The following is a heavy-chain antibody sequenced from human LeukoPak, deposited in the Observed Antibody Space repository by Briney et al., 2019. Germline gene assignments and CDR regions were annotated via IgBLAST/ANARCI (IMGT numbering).Heavy chain of an antibody. J-gene: IGHJ4*02. CDR2: IRSKAYGGTT. D-gene: IGHD3-10*01. Sequence: GGSLRLSCTASGFTFGDYAMGWVRQAPGKGLEWVGFIRSKAYGGTTEYAASVKGRFTISRDDSKSIAYLQMNSLKTEDTAVYYCTRGFLMVRGVIDYWGQGTLVTVSS. CDR1: GFTFGDYA. V-gene: IGHV3-49*04. CDR3: TRGFLMVRGVIDY.